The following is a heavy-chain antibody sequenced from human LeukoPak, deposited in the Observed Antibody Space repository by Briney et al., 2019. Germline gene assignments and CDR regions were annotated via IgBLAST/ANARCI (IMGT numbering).Heavy chain of an antibody. V-gene: IGHV4-4*02. CDR1: GDSISSSNW. D-gene: IGHD6-19*01. J-gene: IGHJ4*02. CDR2: IYHSGNT. Sequence: SETLSLTCAVSGDSISSSNWWSWVRQPPEKGLEWIGEIYHSGNTNYNPPLKSRVTISVDTSKNQFSLKLSSVTAADTAVYYCARHGSGWYSRFDYWGQGTLVTVSS. CDR3: ARHGSGWYSRFDY.